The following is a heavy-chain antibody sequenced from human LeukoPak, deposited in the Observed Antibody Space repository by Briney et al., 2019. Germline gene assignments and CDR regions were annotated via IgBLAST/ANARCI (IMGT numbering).Heavy chain of an antibody. CDR1: GYTFTGYY. V-gene: IGHV1-2*02. CDR3: ARDYYDSSGYYHGDY. J-gene: IGHJ4*02. CDR2: INPNSGGT. D-gene: IGHD3-22*01. Sequence: SVKVSCKASGYTFTGYYMHWVRQAPGQGLEWMGWINPNSGGTNYAQKFQGRVTMTRDTSISTAYMELSRLRSDDTAVYYCARDYYDSSGYYHGDYWGQGTLVTVSS.